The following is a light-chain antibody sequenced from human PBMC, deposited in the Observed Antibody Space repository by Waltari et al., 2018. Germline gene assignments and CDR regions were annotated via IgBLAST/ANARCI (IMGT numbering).Light chain of an antibody. J-gene: IGKJ5*01. CDR1: QDIGDY. V-gene: IGKV1-33*01. CDR2: DAS. Sequence: DIQMTQSPSSLSASVGDRVSITCQASQDIGDYLNWSQQKPGRAPNLLIHDASNLETGVPSRFSGSGSGTDFTFTINSLQPEDIATYYCQQYDKLPSTFGQGTRLEIE. CDR3: QQYDKLPST.